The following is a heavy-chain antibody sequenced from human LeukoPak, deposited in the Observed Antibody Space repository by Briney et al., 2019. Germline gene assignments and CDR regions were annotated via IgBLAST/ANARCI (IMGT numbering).Heavy chain of an antibody. Sequence: PGGSLRLSCAASGFTFSSYWMSWVRQAPGKGLEWVANIKQDGSEKYYVDSVKGRFTISRDNSKDTLYLQMGSLRAEDMAVYYCAREYCSGGRCQYYFDYWGQGTLVTVSS. CDR2: IKQDGSEK. CDR1: GFTFSSYW. V-gene: IGHV3-7*01. CDR3: AREYCSGGRCQYYFDY. D-gene: IGHD2-15*01. J-gene: IGHJ4*02.